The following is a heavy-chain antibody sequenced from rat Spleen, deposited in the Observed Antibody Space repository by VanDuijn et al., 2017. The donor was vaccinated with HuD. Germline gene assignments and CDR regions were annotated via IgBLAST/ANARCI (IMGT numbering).Heavy chain of an antibody. D-gene: IGHD4-3*01. CDR2: IDNADNT. Sequence: EVQLRASGPGLVKPSQSLSLTCSVTGYSITSSYRWHWIRKFPGNRLEWMGYIDNADNTNYNPSLKSRISINRDKSKKQFFLQVNSVITEETATYYCARSGYNSERGYFDYWGQGVMVTVSS. CDR1: GYSITSSYR. V-gene: IGHV3-3*01. CDR3: ARSGYNSERGYFDY. J-gene: IGHJ2*01.